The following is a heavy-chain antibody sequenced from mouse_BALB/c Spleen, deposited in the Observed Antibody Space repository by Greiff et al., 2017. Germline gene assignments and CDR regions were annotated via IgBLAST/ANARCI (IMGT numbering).Heavy chain of an antibody. CDR3: ARLTTAPWYFDV. J-gene: IGHJ1*01. Sequence: EVQRVESGGDLVKPGGSLKLSCAASGFTFSSYGMSWVRQTPDKRLEWVATISSGGSYTYYPDSVKGRFTISRDNAKNTLYLQMSSLKSEDTAMYYCARLTTAPWYFDVWGAGTTVTVSS. CDR1: GFTFSSYG. D-gene: IGHD1-2*01. CDR2: ISSGGSYT. V-gene: IGHV5-6*01.